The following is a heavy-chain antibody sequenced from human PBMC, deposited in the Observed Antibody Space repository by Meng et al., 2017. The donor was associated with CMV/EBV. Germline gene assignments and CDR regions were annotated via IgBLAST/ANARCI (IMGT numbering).Heavy chain of an antibody. CDR1: GFTFSSYA. D-gene: IGHD2-15*01. J-gene: IGHJ6*02. CDR3: ARDPPSAWDIVVEVAAPTYGMDV. Sequence: GESLKISCAASGFTFSSYAMHWVRQAPGKGLEWVAVISYDGSNKYYADSVKGRFTISRDNSKNTLYLQMNSLRAEDTAVYYCARDPPSAWDIVVEVAAPTYGMDVWGQGTTVTVSS. V-gene: IGHV3-30*04. CDR2: ISYDGSNK.